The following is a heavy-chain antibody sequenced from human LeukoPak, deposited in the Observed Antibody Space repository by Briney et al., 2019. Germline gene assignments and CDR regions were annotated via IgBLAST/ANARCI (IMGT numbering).Heavy chain of an antibody. CDR1: GGSISSYY. D-gene: IGHD6-19*01. V-gene: IGHV4-4*07. CDR2: IYTSGST. Sequence: SETLSLTCTVSGGSISSYYWSWIRQPAGKGLECIGRIYTSGSTNYNPSLKSRVTMSVDTSKNQFSLKLSSVTAADTAVYYCARDQSSSGHFDYWGQGTLVTVSS. J-gene: IGHJ4*02. CDR3: ARDQSSSGHFDY.